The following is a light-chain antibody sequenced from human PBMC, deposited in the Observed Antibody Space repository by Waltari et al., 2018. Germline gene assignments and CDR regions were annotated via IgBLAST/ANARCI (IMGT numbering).Light chain of an antibody. J-gene: IGLJ2*01. V-gene: IGLV1-44*01. CDR2: FNN. CDR1: SSNIGRNT. Sequence: QSVLTQPPSASGTPGQGVTISCSGSSSNIGRNTVSWYQQLPGTAPKLVVYFNNQQPAGVPDRFSGSKADTSASLAIGGLQSEDEADYYCATWDDSLNGQVVFGGGTKLTVL. CDR3: ATWDDSLNGQVV.